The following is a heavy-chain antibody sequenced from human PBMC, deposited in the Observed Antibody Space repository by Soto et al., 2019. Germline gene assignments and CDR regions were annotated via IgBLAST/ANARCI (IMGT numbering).Heavy chain of an antibody. V-gene: IGHV4-31*03. J-gene: IGHJ4*02. CDR1: GGSITTGGYY. CDR3: ARTKCSGGSCYSWSLDY. Sequence: PSETLSLTCTVSGGSITTGGYYWSWIRQLPGKGLEWIGHRYYSESTYYNPSLKSRVSISLDTSKNQFSLKLSFVTAADTAMYYCARTKCSGGSCYSWSLDYRGQGTPVTGSS. CDR2: RYYSEST. D-gene: IGHD2-15*01.